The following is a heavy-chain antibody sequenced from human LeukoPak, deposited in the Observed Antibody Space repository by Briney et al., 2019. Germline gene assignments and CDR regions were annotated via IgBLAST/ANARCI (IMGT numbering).Heavy chain of an antibody. J-gene: IGHJ4*02. CDR1: GFTFSSYT. D-gene: IGHD3-22*01. CDR3: ARNGNDGSGKYYFDF. Sequence: GGSLRLSCAASGFTFSSYTMNWVRQAPGKGLDWVAVISYDGSNKYYADSVKGRFTISRDNSKSTLYLQMSSLRAEDTAVYFCARNGNDGSGKYYFDFWGQGTLVTISS. CDR2: ISYDGSNK. V-gene: IGHV3-30-3*01.